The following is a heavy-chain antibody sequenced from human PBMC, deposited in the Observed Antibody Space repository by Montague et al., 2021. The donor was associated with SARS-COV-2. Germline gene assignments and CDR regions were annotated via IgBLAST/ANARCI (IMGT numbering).Heavy chain of an antibody. J-gene: IGHJ5*02. CDR2: IYYSGNT. V-gene: IGHV4-39*01. CDR3: ARHEGVVVAATYTGLGVQPGWFDP. D-gene: IGHD2-15*01. CDR1: GGSISSSSYY. Sequence: SETLSLTCTVSGGSISSSSYYWGWLRQPPGKGLEWIGSIYYSGNTYYNPSLKSRVTISIDTSKNTFSLKLSSVTAADTAVYSCARHEGVVVAATYTGLGVQPGWFDPWGQGTLVTVSS.